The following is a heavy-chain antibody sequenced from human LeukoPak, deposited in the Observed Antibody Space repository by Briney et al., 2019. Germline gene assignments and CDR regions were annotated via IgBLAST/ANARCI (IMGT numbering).Heavy chain of an antibody. J-gene: IGHJ5*02. D-gene: IGHD3-10*01. V-gene: IGHV1-8*01. CDR1: GYTFTSYD. CDR2: MNPNIGNT. Sequence: ASVKVSCKASGYTFTSYDINWVRQATGQGLEWMGWMNPNIGNTGYAQKFQGRVTMTKNTSISTAYMELSTLRSEDTAVYYCARGWAVRGVMKIDPWGQGTLVTVSS. CDR3: ARGWAVRGVMKIDP.